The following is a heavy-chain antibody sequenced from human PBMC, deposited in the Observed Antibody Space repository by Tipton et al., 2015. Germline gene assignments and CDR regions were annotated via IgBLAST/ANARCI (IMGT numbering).Heavy chain of an antibody. J-gene: IGHJ6*02. CDR2: ISAYNGKT. CDR1: GYTFINYG. D-gene: IGHD5-12*01. V-gene: IGHV1-18*01. CDR3: ARDGKQREYSGFDLGMDV. Sequence: QLVQSGAEGKKPGASVKVSCKASGYTFINYGISWVRQAPGQGLEWMGWISAYNGKTSYAQKIQGRVTMTIDTSTTTAYMELRSLRFEDTAVYYCARDGKQREYSGFDLGMDVWGQGTTVIVS.